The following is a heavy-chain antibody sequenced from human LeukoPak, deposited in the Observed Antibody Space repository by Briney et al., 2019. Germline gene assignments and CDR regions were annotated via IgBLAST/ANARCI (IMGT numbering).Heavy chain of an antibody. V-gene: IGHV4-59*08. CDR1: GGSLSGFY. CDR3: ARHPELYFFDY. D-gene: IGHD3-10*01. J-gene: IGHJ4*02. CDR2: IYYSGRT. Sequence: SETLSLTCSVSGGSLSGFYWSWIRQPPGKGLEWIGYIYYSGRTNYNPSLKSRVTISLDTSKNQFSLTLSSVTAADTAVYYCARHPELYFFDYWGQGTLVTVSS.